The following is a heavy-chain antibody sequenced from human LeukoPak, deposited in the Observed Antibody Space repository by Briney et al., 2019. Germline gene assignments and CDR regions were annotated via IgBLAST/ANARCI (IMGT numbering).Heavy chain of an antibody. D-gene: IGHD5/OR15-5a*01. CDR2: IKSKTDGGTT. CDR3: TTDALYARGAFDI. V-gene: IGHV3-15*01. Sequence: GGSLRLSCAASGFTFSNARMSWVRQAPGKGLEWVGRIKSKTDGGTTDYAAPVKGRFTISRDDSKNTLYLQMNSLKTEDTAVYYCTTDALYARGAFDIWGQGTMVTVSS. CDR1: GFTFSNAR. J-gene: IGHJ3*02.